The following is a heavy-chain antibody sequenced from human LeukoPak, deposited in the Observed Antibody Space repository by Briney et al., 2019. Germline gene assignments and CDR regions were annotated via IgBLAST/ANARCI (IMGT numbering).Heavy chain of an antibody. CDR1: GGSISSYY. D-gene: IGHD6-19*01. Sequence: SETLSLTCTVSGGSISSYYWSWIRQPPGKGLEWIGYIYYSGSTNYNPSLKSRDTISVDTSKNQFSLKLSSVTAADTAVYYCAGHTYTGLGDYWGQGTLVTVSS. CDR3: AGHTYTGLGDY. CDR2: IYYSGST. V-gene: IGHV4-59*01. J-gene: IGHJ4*02.